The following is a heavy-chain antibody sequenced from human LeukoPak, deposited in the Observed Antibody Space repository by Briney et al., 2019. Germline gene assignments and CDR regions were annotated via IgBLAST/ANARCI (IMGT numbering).Heavy chain of an antibody. V-gene: IGHV3-15*01. CDR2: IKRKVDGGTS. CDR1: GFTVSNAW. Sequence: GRSLRLSRAASGFTVSNAWMSWVRQAPGKGLEWVGCIKRKVDGGTSDYGAPVKGSLTISRGNSKNTLWLQMNSLKTEDTAVYYCTTDLTYCSGGTCYPPGFDYWGQGTLVTVSS. J-gene: IGHJ4*02. CDR3: TTDLTYCSGGTCYPPGFDY. D-gene: IGHD2-15*01.